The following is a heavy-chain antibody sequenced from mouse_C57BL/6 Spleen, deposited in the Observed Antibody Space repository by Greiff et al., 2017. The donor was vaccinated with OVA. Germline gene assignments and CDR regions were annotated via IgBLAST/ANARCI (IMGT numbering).Heavy chain of an antibody. CDR1: GYTFTSYW. V-gene: IGHV1-5*01. CDR2: LYPGNSDT. Sequence: SGTVLARPGASVKMSCKTSGYTFTSYWMHWVKQRPGPGLEWIGALYPGNSDTSYNQKFKGKAKLTAVTSASTAYIELSSLTNEDSAVYYCTNDYGSSVAYWGQGTLVTVSA. CDR3: TNDYGSSVAY. J-gene: IGHJ3*01. D-gene: IGHD1-1*01.